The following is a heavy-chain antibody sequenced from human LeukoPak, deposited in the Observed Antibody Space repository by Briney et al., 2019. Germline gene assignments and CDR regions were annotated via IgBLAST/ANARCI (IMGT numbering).Heavy chain of an antibody. CDR2: IRSKAYGGTT. V-gene: IGHV3-49*03. Sequence: GRSLRLSCTASGFTFGDYAMSWFRQAPGQGLEWVGFIRSKAYGGTTEYAASVKGRFTISRDDSKSIAYLQMNSLKTEDTAVYYCTRAPYYYYYYMDVWGKGTTVTVSS. CDR1: GFTFGDYA. J-gene: IGHJ6*03. CDR3: TRAPYYYYYYMDV.